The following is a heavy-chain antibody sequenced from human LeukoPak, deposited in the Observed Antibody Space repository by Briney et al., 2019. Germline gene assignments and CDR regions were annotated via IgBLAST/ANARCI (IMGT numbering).Heavy chain of an antibody. V-gene: IGHV4-39*01. J-gene: IGHJ4*02. CDR2: IYYSGST. CDR3: ARVPTVTFFDY. CDR1: GGSISSSSYY. D-gene: IGHD4-17*01. Sequence: SETLSLTCTVSGGSISSSSYYWGWIRQPPGKGQEWIGSIYYSGSTYYNPSLKSRVTISVDTSKNQFSLKLSSVTAADTAVYYCARVPTVTFFDYWGQGTLVTVSS.